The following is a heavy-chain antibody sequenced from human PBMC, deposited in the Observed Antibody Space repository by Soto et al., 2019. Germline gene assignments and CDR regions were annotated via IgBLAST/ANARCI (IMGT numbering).Heavy chain of an antibody. J-gene: IGHJ4*02. CDR1: GYTFTSYG. CDR2: ISAYNGNT. V-gene: IGHV1-18*01. CDR3: ARQRRSYYDFWSDATDY. Sequence: GGLVKVYCKASGYTFTSYGISWVRQAPGQGLEWMGWISAYNGNTNYAQKLQGRVTMTTDTSTSTAYMELRSLRSDDTAVYYCARQRRSYYDFWSDATDYWGQGTLVTVSS. D-gene: IGHD3-3*01.